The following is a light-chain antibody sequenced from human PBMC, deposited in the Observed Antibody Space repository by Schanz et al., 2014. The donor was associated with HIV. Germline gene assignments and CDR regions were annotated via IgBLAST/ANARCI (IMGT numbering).Light chain of an antibody. J-gene: IGLJ3*02. CDR3: SSYAGSITFVV. Sequence: QSVLTQPASISGSPGQSITISCTGTSSDVGSYNLVSWYQQHPGKAPKLMIYEVTKRPSGVPARFSASKSDNTAFLTVSGLQADDEADYYCSSYAGSITFVVFGGGTKLTVL. CDR2: EVT. V-gene: IGLV2-14*02. CDR1: SSDVGSYNL.